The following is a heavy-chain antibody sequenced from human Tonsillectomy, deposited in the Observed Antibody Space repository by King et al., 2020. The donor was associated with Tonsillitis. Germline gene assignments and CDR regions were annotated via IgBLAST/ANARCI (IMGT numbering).Heavy chain of an antibody. V-gene: IGHV3-21*01. J-gene: IGHJ4*02. CDR2: ISSSSSYI. D-gene: IGHD3-22*01. CDR1: GFTFSSYS. Sequence: VQLVGSGGGLVKPGGSLRLSCAASGFTFSSYSMNWVRQAPGKGLEWVSSISSSSSYIYYADSVKGRFTISRDNAKNSLYLQMNSLRDEDTAVYYCARGIYYDSSGYYYWGQGTLFTVSS. CDR3: ARGIYYDSSGYYY.